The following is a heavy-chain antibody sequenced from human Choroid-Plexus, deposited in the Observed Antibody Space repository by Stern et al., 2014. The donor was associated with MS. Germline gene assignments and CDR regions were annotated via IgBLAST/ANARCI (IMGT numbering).Heavy chain of an antibody. J-gene: IGHJ6*02. CDR1: GYIFTGYY. CDR3: ARDQRGITIFGVVTDYYYLGMDV. V-gene: IGHV1-2*06. D-gene: IGHD3-3*01. Sequence: VQLVQSGAEVMKPGASVKVSCEASGYIFTGYYIHWVRQAPGKGLEWMARINPNTGGTTDAKEFQGRVTMSRDTAIGTAYVELSSLTSDDTAVYYCARDQRGITIFGVVTDYYYLGMDVWGQGTTVTVSS. CDR2: INPNTGGT.